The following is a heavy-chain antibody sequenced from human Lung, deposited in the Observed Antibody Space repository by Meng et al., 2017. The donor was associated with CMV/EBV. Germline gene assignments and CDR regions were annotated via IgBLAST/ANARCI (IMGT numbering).Heavy chain of an antibody. V-gene: IGHV4-38-2*01. CDR3: ATHPPGD. Sequence: SETLSLTCVVSGYSISGTYYWGWIRQPPGKGLEWIGSIYHSGNTYYNPSLESRVTLSLDTSKNQFSLNLRSVTAADTAVYYCATHPPGDWGHGTLVTVSS. J-gene: IGHJ1*01. CDR1: GYSISGTYY. CDR2: IYHSGNT.